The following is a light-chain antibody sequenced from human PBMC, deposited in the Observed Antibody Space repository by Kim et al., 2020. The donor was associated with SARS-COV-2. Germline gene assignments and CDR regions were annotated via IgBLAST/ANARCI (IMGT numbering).Light chain of an antibody. CDR3: QQYNKWPPWT. V-gene: IGKV3-15*01. J-gene: IGKJ1*01. CDR2: GAS. Sequence: SPGERATLSCRASQSVSSNLAWYQKKPGQAPRLLIYGASTRATGIPARFSGSGSGTEFTLTISSLQSEDFAVYYCQQYNKWPPWTFGQGTKVDIK. CDR1: QSVSSN.